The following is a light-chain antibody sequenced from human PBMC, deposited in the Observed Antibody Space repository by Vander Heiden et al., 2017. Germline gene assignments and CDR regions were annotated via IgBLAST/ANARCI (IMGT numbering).Light chain of an antibody. CDR2: GAV. J-gene: IGLJ2*01. CDR3: SSYGRSSTVI. Sequence: QSALTQPASVSGSPEQSITIPCTGASSDIAAYDYVSWYQQHPGKAPELLIYGAVNRRFGVSNRFSGSKSANTASLTISGLQAEDEADYYCSSYGRSSTVIFGGGTKLTVL. CDR1: SSDIAAYDY. V-gene: IGLV2-14*01.